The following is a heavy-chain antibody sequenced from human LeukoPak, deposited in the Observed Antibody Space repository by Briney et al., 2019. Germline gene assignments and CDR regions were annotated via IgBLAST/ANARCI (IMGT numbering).Heavy chain of an antibody. J-gene: IGHJ3*02. CDR1: GFTFDDYA. V-gene: IGHV3-9*01. D-gene: IGHD3-22*01. Sequence: GGSLRLSCAASGFTFDDYAMHWVRQAPGKGLEWVSGISWNSGSIGYADSVKGRFTISRDNAKNSLYLQMNSLRAEDTALYYCAKDSSAYYYDSSRLIWGQATMVTVSS. CDR3: AKDSSAYYYDSSRLI. CDR2: ISWNSGSI.